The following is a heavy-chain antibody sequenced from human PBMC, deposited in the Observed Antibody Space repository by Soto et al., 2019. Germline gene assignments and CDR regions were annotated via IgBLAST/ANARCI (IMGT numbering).Heavy chain of an antibody. CDR2: VKADGVTT. D-gene: IGHD1-26*01. J-gene: IGHJ4*02. V-gene: IGHV3-15*01. Sequence: GGSLRLSCAVSGFTLTTAWMNWVRQTPEKGLEWVARVKADGVTTDYAAPVKGRFLISRDTSKSTVYLQMNSLKTEDTAVYLCAADTPEIGAQIDYWGQGTLVTVSS. CDR1: GFTLTTAW. CDR3: AADTPEIGAQIDY.